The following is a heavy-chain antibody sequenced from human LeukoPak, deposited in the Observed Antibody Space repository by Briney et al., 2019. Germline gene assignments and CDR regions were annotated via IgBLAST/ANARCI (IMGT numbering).Heavy chain of an antibody. CDR1: GFTFSSNW. CDR2: INEDGSTT. CDR3: IRDLGGRSGH. Sequence: GGSLRLSCAASGFTFSSNWMHWVRQAPGKGLVWVSRINEDGSTTNYADSVKGRSTIFRDNAKNTLYLQMNSLRAEDTAVYYCIRDLGGRSGHWGQGTLVTVSS. D-gene: IGHD1-26*01. V-gene: IGHV3-74*01. J-gene: IGHJ4*02.